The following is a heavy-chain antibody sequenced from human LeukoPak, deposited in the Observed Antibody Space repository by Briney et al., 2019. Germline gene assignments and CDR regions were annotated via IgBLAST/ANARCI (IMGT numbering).Heavy chain of an antibody. D-gene: IGHD3-10*01. Sequence: GGSLRLSCAASGFTFSRYWMSWVRQAPGKGLEWVANIKEDGSEKYYVDSVKGRFTISRDNDKNSVSLQMNSLRAEDTAVYFCARLGRFIRVDYFDYWGQGILVTVSS. V-gene: IGHV3-7*01. CDR2: IKEDGSEK. J-gene: IGHJ4*02. CDR1: GFTFSRYW. CDR3: ARLGRFIRVDYFDY.